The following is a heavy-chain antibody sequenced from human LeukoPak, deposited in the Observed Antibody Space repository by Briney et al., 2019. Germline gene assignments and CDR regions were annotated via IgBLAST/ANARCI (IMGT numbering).Heavy chain of an antibody. Sequence: GGSLRLSCAASGFTVSSNYMSWVRQAPGKGLEWVSVIYSGGSTYYADSVKGRFTISRDNSKNTLYLQMNSLRAEDTAVYYCAGNRGPVLLWFGELLSPPHFDYWGQGTLVTVSS. V-gene: IGHV3-66*02. D-gene: IGHD3-10*01. CDR1: GFTVSSNY. CDR2: IYSGGST. J-gene: IGHJ4*02. CDR3: AGNRGPVLLWFGELLSPPHFDY.